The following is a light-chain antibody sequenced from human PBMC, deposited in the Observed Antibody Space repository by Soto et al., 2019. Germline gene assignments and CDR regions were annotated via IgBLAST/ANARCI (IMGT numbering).Light chain of an antibody. J-gene: IGKJ5*01. CDR1: QSISIY. V-gene: IGKV1-39*01. Sequence: DIQMTQSPSSLSASVGDRVTITCRASQSISIYLNWYQQRPGKAPQLLIYVTSSLRSGVPSRFSGSGSGTDFTLTISSLQPEDFATYYCQQSYIVPLTFGQGTRLEIK. CDR2: VTS. CDR3: QQSYIVPLT.